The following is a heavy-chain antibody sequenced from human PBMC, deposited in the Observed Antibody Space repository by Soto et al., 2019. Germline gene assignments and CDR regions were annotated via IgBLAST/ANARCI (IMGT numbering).Heavy chain of an antibody. D-gene: IGHD3-10*01. V-gene: IGHV1-2*06. CDR1: GYIFTDYY. Sequence: ASVKVSFKASGYIFTDYYMHWVRQAPGQELGWMGRINPNSGGTNYAQKFQGRVTMTRXXXXXXAXTXLXXXXSEXTAVYYCASRGFIDARGWFDPWGQGTLVTVSS. CDR3: ASRGFIDARGWFDP. CDR2: INPNSGGT. J-gene: IGHJ5*02.